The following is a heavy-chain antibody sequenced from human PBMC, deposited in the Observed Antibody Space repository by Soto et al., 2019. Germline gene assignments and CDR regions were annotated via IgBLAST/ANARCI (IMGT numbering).Heavy chain of an antibody. V-gene: IGHV4-59*08. CDR3: ARHMRQIGIAARPRWFDP. J-gene: IGHJ5*02. CDR2: IYYSGGT. D-gene: IGHD6-6*01. Sequence: SETLSLTCTVSGGSISSYYWSWIRQPPGKGLEWIGYIYYSGGTNYNPSLKSRVTISVDTSKNQFSLKLSSVTAADTAVYYCARHMRQIGIAARPRWFDPWGQGTLVTVSS. CDR1: GGSISSYY.